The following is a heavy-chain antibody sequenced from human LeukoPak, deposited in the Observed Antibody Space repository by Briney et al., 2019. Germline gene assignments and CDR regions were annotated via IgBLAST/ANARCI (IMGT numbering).Heavy chain of an antibody. Sequence: GGSLRLSCVASGFTLSNNYMSWVRQAPGKGLEWVSIIYSGGSTYYADSVKGRFTISRDNSKNTLYLQMNSLRAEDTAVYYCAKDLTRTGTTSDWGQGTLVTVSS. D-gene: IGHD1-7*01. CDR3: AKDLTRTGTTSD. J-gene: IGHJ4*02. CDR1: GFTLSNNY. CDR2: IYSGGST. V-gene: IGHV3-66*02.